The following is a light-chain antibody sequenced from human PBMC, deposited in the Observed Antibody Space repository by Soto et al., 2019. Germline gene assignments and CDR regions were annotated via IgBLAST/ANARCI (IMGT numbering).Light chain of an antibody. V-gene: IGLV2-14*01. Sequence: QSALTQPASVSGSPGQSITISCTGTSSDVGNYIFVSWYRQHPGKAPKLMIYDINNRPSGVSNRFSGSKSGNTASLTISGLQAEDEADYYCSSYAGSNNFAVFGGGTKLTVL. CDR1: SSDVGNYIF. CDR2: DIN. J-gene: IGLJ2*01. CDR3: SSYAGSNNFAV.